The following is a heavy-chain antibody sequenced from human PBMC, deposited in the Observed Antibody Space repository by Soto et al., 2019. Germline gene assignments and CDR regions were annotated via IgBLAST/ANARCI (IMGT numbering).Heavy chain of an antibody. V-gene: IGHV3-74*01. D-gene: IGHD2-21*01. J-gene: IGHJ3*01. CDR3: VREEAYIGDSGQVFAF. CDR2: INSDGSST. CDR1: GNAFSSQW. Sequence: GNAFSSQWSPCVQKKTRKGLVWVSRINSDGSSTSYADSVKGRFTISRDNAKNTLYLQMNSLRAEDTAVYFCVREEAYIGDSGQVFAFLVQGTMVTV.